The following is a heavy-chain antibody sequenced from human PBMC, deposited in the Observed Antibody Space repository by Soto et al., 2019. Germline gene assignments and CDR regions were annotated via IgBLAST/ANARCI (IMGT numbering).Heavy chain of an antibody. CDR3: AREIYYYATSGHLGWFEP. CDR2: IYQSGSP. D-gene: IGHD3-22*01. CDR1: VGSISSGGYS. J-gene: IGHJ5*02. V-gene: IGHV4-30-2*01. Sequence: PSETLSLTCAFSVGSISSGGYSCSWIRQPPWKGLEWIGYIYQSGSPYYNPSLRSRVTISLDRSKNQFSLKLSSVTAADTAMYYCAREIYYYATSGHLGWFEPLGQGTLVIVSS.